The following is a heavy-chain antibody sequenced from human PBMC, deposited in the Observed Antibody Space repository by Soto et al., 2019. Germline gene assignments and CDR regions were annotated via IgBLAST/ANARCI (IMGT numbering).Heavy chain of an antibody. Sequence: SVKVSCKASRGTFSSYAISRVRQAPGQGLEWMGGIIPIFGTANYAQKFQGRVTITADESTSTAYMELSSLRSEDTAVYYCARVLSYGYDAFDIWGQGTMVTVSS. V-gene: IGHV1-69*13. CDR1: RGTFSSYA. D-gene: IGHD5-18*01. CDR2: IIPIFGTA. CDR3: ARVLSYGYDAFDI. J-gene: IGHJ3*02.